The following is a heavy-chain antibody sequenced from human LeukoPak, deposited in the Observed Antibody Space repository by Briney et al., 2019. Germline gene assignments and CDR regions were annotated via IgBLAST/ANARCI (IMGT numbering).Heavy chain of an antibody. CDR1: GFTFSSYG. V-gene: IGHV3-53*01. CDR3: ARNRPYDY. D-gene: IGHD2/OR15-2a*01. CDR2: IYSGGST. Sequence: GGSLRLSCAASGFTFSSYGMHWVRQAPGKGLEWVSVIYSGGSTYYADSVRGRFTISRDNSNNTLYLQMNSLRSEDTAVYYCARNRPYDYWGQGTLVTVSS. J-gene: IGHJ4*02.